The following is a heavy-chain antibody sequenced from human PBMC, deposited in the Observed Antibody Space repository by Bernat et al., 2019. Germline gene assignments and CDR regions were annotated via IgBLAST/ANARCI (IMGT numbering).Heavy chain of an antibody. CDR2: IYYSGST. V-gene: IGHV4-39*01. CDR3: ARTNTNWFDP. J-gene: IGHJ5*02. CDR1: GGSISSSNYY. Sequence: QLQLQESGPGLVKPSETLSLTCTVSGGSISSSNYYWGWVRQPPGKGLEWIGSIYYSGSTDYNPSLKSRVTMSVDTSKNQVSLKLSSVTAADTAVYYCARTNTNWFDPWGQGTLVTVSS.